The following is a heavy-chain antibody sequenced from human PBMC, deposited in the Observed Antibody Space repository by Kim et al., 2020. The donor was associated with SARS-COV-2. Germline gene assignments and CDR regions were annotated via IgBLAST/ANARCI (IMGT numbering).Heavy chain of an antibody. CDR2: ISSSSSYI. CDR1: GFTFSSYS. Sequence: GGSLRLSCAASGFTFSSYSMNWVRQAPGKGLEWVSSISSSSSYIYYADSVKGRFTISRDNAKNSLYLQMNSLRAEDTAVYYCARGGLFEVAASINFDYWGQGTLVTVSS. V-gene: IGHV3-21*01. J-gene: IGHJ4*02. CDR3: ARGGLFEVAASINFDY. D-gene: IGHD2-15*01.